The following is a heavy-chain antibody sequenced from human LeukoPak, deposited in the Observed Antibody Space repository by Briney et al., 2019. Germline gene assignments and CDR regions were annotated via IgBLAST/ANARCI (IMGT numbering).Heavy chain of an antibody. CDR1: GFTFSNYW. J-gene: IGHJ4*02. CDR2: INTDGRTT. CDR3: TRGGLEPVDY. D-gene: IGHD5-24*01. V-gene: IGHV3-74*01. Sequence: PGGSLRLSCAVSGFTFSNYWMHWVRQAPGMGLVWVSRINTDGRTTSYADSVKGRFTISRDNAKNILYLEVNSLRTDDMAVYYCTRGGLEPVDYWGQGTLVTVSS.